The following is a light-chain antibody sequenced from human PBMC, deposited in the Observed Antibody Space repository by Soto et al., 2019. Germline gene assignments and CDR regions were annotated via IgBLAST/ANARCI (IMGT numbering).Light chain of an antibody. V-gene: IGKV3-15*01. CDR2: GAS. CDR1: QSVSTN. J-gene: IGKJ1*01. CDR3: QQYNNWPPYVT. Sequence: EIVMTQSPATLSVSPGERATLSCRASQSVSTNLPWYQQKPGQAPRLLIYGASTRATGIPARFSGSGSGTEFTLTISSLQSEDFAVYYCQQYNNWPPYVTFGQGTKVEIK.